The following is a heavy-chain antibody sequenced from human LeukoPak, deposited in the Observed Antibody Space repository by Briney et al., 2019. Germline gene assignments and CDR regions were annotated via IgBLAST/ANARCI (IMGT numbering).Heavy chain of an antibody. V-gene: IGHV3-21*01. CDR2: ISSGGTYK. CDR3: ARPTAVTTISADAFDI. D-gene: IGHD4-17*01. CDR1: GFTFSDYT. Sequence: GGSLRLSCAASGFTFSDYTMNWVRQAPGKGLEWVSSISSGGTYKYYADSVKGRFTISRDNAQNSLYLQMNSLRAEDSSVYYCARPTAVTTISADAFDIWGQGTMVTVSS. J-gene: IGHJ3*02.